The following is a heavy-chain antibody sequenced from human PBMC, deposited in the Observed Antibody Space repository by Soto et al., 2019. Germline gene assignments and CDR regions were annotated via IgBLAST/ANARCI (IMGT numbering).Heavy chain of an antibody. V-gene: IGHV3-30-3*01. CDR2: ISYDGSNK. J-gene: IGHJ6*02. Sequence: VAVISYDGSNKYYADSVKGRFTISRDNSKNTLYLQMNSLRAEDTAVYYCARGGRWMIVVVNYGMDVWGQGTTVTVSS. CDR3: ARGGRWMIVVVNYGMDV. D-gene: IGHD3-22*01.